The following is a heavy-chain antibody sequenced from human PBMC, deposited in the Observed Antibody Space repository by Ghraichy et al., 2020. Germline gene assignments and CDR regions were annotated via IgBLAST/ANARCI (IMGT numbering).Heavy chain of an antibody. CDR3: ARLVGSGWPRTRFDY. V-gene: IGHV4-39*01. D-gene: IGHD6-19*01. CDR2: IYYSGST. CDR1: GGSISSSSYY. J-gene: IGHJ4*02. Sequence: SETLSLTCTVSGGSISSSSYYWGWIRQPPGKGLEWIGSIYYSGSTYYNPSLKSRVTISVDTSKNQFSLKLSSVTAADTAVYYCARLVGSGWPRTRFDYWGQGTLVTVSS.